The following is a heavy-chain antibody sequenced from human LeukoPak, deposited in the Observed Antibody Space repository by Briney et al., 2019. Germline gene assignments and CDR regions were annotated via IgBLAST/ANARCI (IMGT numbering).Heavy chain of an antibody. D-gene: IGHD5-12*01. J-gene: IGHJ4*02. Sequence: ASVKVSCKASGYTFTSYGISWVRQAPGQGLEWMGWISAYNGNTNYAQKLQGRVTMTTDTSTSTAYMELRSLRSDDTAVYYCARDQDEGYPEATFDYWGQGTLVTVSS. CDR2: ISAYNGNT. V-gene: IGHV1-18*01. CDR3: ARDQDEGYPEATFDY. CDR1: GYTFTSYG.